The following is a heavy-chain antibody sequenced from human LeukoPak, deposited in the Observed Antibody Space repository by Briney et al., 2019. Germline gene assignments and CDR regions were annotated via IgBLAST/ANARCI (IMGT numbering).Heavy chain of an antibody. D-gene: IGHD2-15*01. J-gene: IGHJ1*01. CDR2: IGTEGDT. V-gene: IGHV3-13*01. CDR3: ARSFHCSGGRCYLDFLL. CDR1: GFTFNNYD. Sequence: GGSLTLSCAASGFTFNNYDMHWVRQATGKGLEWVAAIGTEGDTYYPDSVKGRFTISRENGKNSLFLQMDSLRARDSAVYYCARSFHCSGGRCYLDFLLWGQGTLVTVSS.